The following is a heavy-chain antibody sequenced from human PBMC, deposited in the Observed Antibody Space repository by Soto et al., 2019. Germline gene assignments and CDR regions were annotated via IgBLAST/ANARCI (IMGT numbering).Heavy chain of an antibody. V-gene: IGHV3-23*01. CDR1: GFTFSSYS. CDR2: FRTSGDGGTT. J-gene: IGHJ4*02. CDR3: AKKVNSGPGSQYFDY. Sequence: GGSLILSCAASGFTFSSYSMSWVRQAPGKGLEWVSGFRTSGDGGTTYYADSVKGRFTISRDNSKNMLFLQMNSLRAEDTAIYYCAKKVNSGPGSQYFDYWGQGTLVTVSS. D-gene: IGHD3-10*01.